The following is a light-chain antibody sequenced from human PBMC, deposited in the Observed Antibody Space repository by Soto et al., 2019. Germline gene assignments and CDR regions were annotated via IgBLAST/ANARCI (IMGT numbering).Light chain of an antibody. V-gene: IGLV2-23*02. CDR3: CSHAPGSTFV. CDR2: EVT. CDR1: SSDVGYYNL. Sequence: QSVLTQPASVSGSPGQSITISCTGTSSDVGYYNLVSWYQQHPGNAPKLMIYEVTKRPSGVSDRFSGSKSGNTASLTISGLQAEDEADYYCCSHAPGSTFVFGGGTKLTVL. J-gene: IGLJ3*02.